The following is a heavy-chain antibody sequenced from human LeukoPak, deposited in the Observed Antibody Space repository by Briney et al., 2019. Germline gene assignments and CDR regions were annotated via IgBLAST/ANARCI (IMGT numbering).Heavy chain of an antibody. V-gene: IGHV3-11*04. CDR1: GFTLSDYY. D-gene: IGHD4-17*01. CDR2: ISSSATTI. Sequence: GGSLRLSCAVSGFTLSDYYMSWIRQAPGKGLEWVSYISSSATTIYYADSVKGRFTVSRDNAKNSLYLQMNSLRAEDTAVYYCARRTVTGRSFDYWGQGTLVTVSS. CDR3: ARRTVTGRSFDY. J-gene: IGHJ4*02.